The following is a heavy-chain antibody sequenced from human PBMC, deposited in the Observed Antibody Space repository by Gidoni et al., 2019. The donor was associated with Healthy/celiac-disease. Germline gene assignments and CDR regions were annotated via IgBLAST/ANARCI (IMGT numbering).Heavy chain of an antibody. V-gene: IGHV3-11*05. D-gene: IGHD3-10*01. CDR3: ARVGSGDYPDY. Sequence: QVQLVESGGGLVKPGGSLRLSCAASGFTFSAYYMSWIRQAPGTGLEWVSYISSSSSYTNYADSVKGRFTISRDNAKNSLYLQMNSLRAEDTAVYYCARVGSGDYPDYWGQGTLVTVSS. CDR1: GFTFSAYY. CDR2: ISSSSSYT. J-gene: IGHJ4*02.